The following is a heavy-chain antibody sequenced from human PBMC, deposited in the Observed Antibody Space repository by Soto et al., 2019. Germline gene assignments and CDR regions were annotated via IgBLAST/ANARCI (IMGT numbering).Heavy chain of an antibody. V-gene: IGHV4-34*01. CDR3: ATAMWFGTQPEI. J-gene: IGHJ4*02. CDR2: ISPSGTT. CDR1: GVSFSGNY. D-gene: IGHD3-10*01. Sequence: QVQLQQWGAGLLKPSETLSLTCAVSGVSFSGNYWTWFRQPPGKGLAWIGEISPSGTTKYIPSLKSRVTISVDMSKEQYSLKVTSVTAADTAVYYCATAMWFGTQPEIWGQGTLVTVSS.